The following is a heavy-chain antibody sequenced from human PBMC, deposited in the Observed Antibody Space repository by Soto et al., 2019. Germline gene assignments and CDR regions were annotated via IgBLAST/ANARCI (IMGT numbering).Heavy chain of an antibody. J-gene: IGHJ4*02. CDR2: IYYSGST. V-gene: IGHV4-61*01. CDR1: GGSVSSGSYY. Sequence: SETLSLTCTVSGGSVSSGSYYWSWIRQPPGKGLEWIGYIYYSGSTNYNPSLKSRVTISVDTSKNQFSLKLSSVTAADTDVYYCERDTYDSSGYYRNFDYWGQGTMVTVSS. D-gene: IGHD3-22*01. CDR3: ERDTYDSSGYYRNFDY.